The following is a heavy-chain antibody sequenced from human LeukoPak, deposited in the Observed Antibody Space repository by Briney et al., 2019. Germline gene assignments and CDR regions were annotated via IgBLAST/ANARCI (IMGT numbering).Heavy chain of an antibody. Sequence: GGSLRLSCAASGFAFSSSWMTWVRQAPGKGLEWVANINQDGTEKYYLDSVKGRFTISRDNSKNTVYLQMSSLRAEDTAVYYCVKESRVVRGVIMDAFDMWGQGTMVTVSS. V-gene: IGHV3-7*01. CDR2: INQDGTEK. J-gene: IGHJ3*02. CDR1: GFAFSSSW. CDR3: VKESRVVRGVIMDAFDM. D-gene: IGHD3-10*01.